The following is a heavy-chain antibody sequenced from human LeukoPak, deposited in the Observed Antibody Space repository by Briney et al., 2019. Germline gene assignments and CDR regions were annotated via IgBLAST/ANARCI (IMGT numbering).Heavy chain of an antibody. V-gene: IGHV4-59*01. D-gene: IGHD3-9*01. Sequence: ETLSLTCTVSHGSISRYSWTWIRQPPGKGLEWIGYIYYSGSTNYNPSLKSRVTISVDTSKKQFSLNLSSVTAADAAVYYCARAPYCGRLLYPSPFFDYWGQGTLVTVSS. CDR1: HGSISRYS. CDR3: ARAPYCGRLLYPSPFFDY. CDR2: IYYSGST. J-gene: IGHJ4*02.